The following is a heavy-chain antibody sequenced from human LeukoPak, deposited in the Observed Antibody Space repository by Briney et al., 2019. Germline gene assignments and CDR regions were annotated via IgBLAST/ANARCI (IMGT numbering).Heavy chain of an antibody. V-gene: IGHV3-21*01. CDR1: GFIFSSYS. CDR3: ARELTVTTLFSRGTRKTSNAFDI. Sequence: GGSLRLSCAASGFIFSSYSMNWVRQAPGKGLEWVSSISSSSSYIYYADSVKGRFTISRDNAKNSLYLQMNSLRAEDTAVYYCARELTVTTLFSRGTRKTSNAFDIWGQGTMVTVSS. CDR2: ISSSSSYI. D-gene: IGHD4-17*01. J-gene: IGHJ3*02.